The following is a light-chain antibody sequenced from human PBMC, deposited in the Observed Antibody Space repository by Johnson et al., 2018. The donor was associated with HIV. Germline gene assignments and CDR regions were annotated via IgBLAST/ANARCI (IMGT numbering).Light chain of an antibody. Sequence: QSVLTQPPSVSAAPGQKVTISCSGSSSNIGNNYVSWYQQLPGTAPKLLIYDNNKRPSGIPDRFSVSKSGTSATLGITGLLTGDEADYYCGTWYSSLSGYVFGTGTKVTVL. CDR2: DNN. CDR1: SSNIGNNY. CDR3: GTWYSSLSGYV. V-gene: IGLV1-51*01. J-gene: IGLJ1*01.